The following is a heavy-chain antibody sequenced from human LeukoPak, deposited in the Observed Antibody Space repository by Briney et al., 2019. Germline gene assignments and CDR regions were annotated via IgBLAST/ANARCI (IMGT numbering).Heavy chain of an antibody. CDR2: IIPIFGTA. V-gene: IGHV1-69*01. J-gene: IGHJ5*02. CDR3: ASHDTAMVTWWFDP. Sequence: SVKVSCKASGCTFSSYAISWVRQAPGQGLEWMGGIIPIFGTANYAQKFQGRVTITADESTSTAYMELSSLRSEDTDVYYCASHDTAMVTWWFDPWGQGTLVTVSS. CDR1: GCTFSSYA. D-gene: IGHD5-18*01.